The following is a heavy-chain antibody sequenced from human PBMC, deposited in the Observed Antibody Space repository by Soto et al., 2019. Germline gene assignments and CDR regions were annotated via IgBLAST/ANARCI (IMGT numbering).Heavy chain of an antibody. CDR3: ARHEYYASGSYS. Sequence: PSETLSPTCTVSGGSISSYYWSWIRQPPGKGLEWIGYIYYSGSTNYNPSLKSRVTISVDTSKNQFALKLSSVTAADTAVYYCARHEYYASGSYSWGRGTLVTVSS. D-gene: IGHD3-10*01. CDR1: GGSISSYY. V-gene: IGHV4-59*08. J-gene: IGHJ5*02. CDR2: IYYSGST.